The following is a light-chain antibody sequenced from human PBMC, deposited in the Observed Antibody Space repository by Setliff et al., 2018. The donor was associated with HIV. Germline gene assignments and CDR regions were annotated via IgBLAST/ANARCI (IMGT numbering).Light chain of an antibody. CDR1: SSDVGGYSY. J-gene: IGLJ1*01. CDR3: CSYAGSYTYV. V-gene: IGLV2-11*01. Sequence: QSALTQPASVSGPPGQSITISCTGTSSDVGGYSYVSWYQQHPGKAPKLMIHDVSKRPSGVPDRFSGSKSGNTASLTISGLQAEDEADYYCCSYAGSYTYVFGTGTKVTVL. CDR2: DVS.